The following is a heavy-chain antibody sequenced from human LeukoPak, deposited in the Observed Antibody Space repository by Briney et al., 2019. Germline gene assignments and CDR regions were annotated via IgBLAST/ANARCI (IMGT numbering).Heavy chain of an antibody. Sequence: GGSLRLSCEASGFTYSDYCMSWVRQAPGKGLEWVANIKEDGSEKNYVDSVKGRFTISRDNTENSLYLQMSGLRAEDMAVYYCVREYYYNSSGYRALRYWGQGTLVTVSS. J-gene: IGHJ4*02. CDR2: IKEDGSEK. V-gene: IGHV3-7*01. CDR1: GFTYSDYC. CDR3: VREYYYNSSGYRALRY. D-gene: IGHD3-22*01.